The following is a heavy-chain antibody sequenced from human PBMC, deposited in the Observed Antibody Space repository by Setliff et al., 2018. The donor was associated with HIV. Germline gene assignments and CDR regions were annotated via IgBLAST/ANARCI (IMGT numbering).Heavy chain of an antibody. D-gene: IGHD5-18*01. V-gene: IGHV4-34*01. CDR3: ARYSYGYVRDLRFDP. CDR1: GGSFTAYY. J-gene: IGHJ5*02. Sequence: PSETLSLTCAVYGGSFTAYYWTWIRQPPGKGLEWIGEIHHGGSTNYMPSLKNRVTISVDTSKNQFSLKLSSVTAADTAVYYCARYSYGYVRDLRFDPWGQGTLVTVSS. CDR2: IHHGGST.